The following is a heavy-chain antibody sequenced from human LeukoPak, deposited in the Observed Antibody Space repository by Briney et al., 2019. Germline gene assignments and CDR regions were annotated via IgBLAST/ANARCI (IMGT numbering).Heavy chain of an antibody. V-gene: IGHV3-30*03. CDR2: VSYDGSNK. D-gene: IGHD2-8*01. CDR1: GFTFSSYG. Sequence: GGSLRLSCAASGFTFSSYGMHWVRQAPGKGLEWVAVVSYDGSNKYYADSVKGRFTISRDNAKNSLYLQMNSLRAEDTAVYYCAREWGTQVRYCTNGVCYQGGGDYWGQGTLVTVSS. J-gene: IGHJ4*02. CDR3: AREWGTQVRYCTNGVCYQGGGDY.